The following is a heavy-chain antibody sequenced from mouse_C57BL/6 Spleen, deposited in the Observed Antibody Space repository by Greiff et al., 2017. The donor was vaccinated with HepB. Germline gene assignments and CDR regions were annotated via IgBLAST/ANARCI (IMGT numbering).Heavy chain of an antibody. J-gene: IGHJ2*01. CDR2: INPSTGGT. Sequence: VQLQQSGPELVKPGASVKISCKASGYSFTGYYMNWVKQSPEKSLEWIGEINPSTGGTTYNQKFKAKATLTVDKSSSTAYMQLKSLTSEDSAVYYCARVDDYPMDYWGQGTTLTVSS. CDR3: ARVDDYPMDY. CDR1: GYSFTGYY. D-gene: IGHD2-4*01. V-gene: IGHV1-42*01.